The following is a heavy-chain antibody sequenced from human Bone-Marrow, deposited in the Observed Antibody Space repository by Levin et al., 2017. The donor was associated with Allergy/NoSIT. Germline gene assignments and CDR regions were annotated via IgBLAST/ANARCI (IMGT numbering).Heavy chain of an antibody. V-gene: IGHV4-59*08. Sequence: SPTLSLPCTVSGGSIRSYYWSWIRQPPGKGLEWIGYIYYSGSTNYNPSLKSRVTISVDTSKNQFSLKLSSVTAADTAVYYCARRIAVAGYFDYWGQGTLVTVSS. CDR2: IYYSGST. D-gene: IGHD6-19*01. CDR1: GGSIRSYY. CDR3: ARRIAVAGYFDY. J-gene: IGHJ4*02.